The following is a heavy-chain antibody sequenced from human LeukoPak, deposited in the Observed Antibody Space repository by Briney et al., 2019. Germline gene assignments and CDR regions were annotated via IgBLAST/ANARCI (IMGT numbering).Heavy chain of an antibody. Sequence: SETLSLTCTVSGGSISSYYWSWFRQPPGKGLEWIGYVHYSGSTNYNPSLKSRVAISVDTSKNQFSLKLSSVTTADTAVYYCARGALDYGLWYYFDYWGQGTLVTVSS. J-gene: IGHJ4*02. V-gene: IGHV4-59*01. D-gene: IGHD4-17*01. CDR3: ARGALDYGLWYYFDY. CDR1: GGSISSYY. CDR2: VHYSGST.